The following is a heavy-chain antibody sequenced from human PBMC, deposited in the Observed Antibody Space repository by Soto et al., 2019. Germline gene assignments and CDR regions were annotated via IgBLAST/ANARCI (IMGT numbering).Heavy chain of an antibody. Sequence: AETLSLTCAVSGASISGFYWSWVRKSAGKGLEWIGRIYATGTTDYNPSLKSRVMMSVDTSKKQFSLKLRSVTAADTAVYYCVRDGTKTLRDWFDPWGQGISVTVSS. CDR1: GASISGFY. J-gene: IGHJ5*02. D-gene: IGHD1-1*01. CDR3: VRDGTKTLRDWFDP. CDR2: IYATGTT. V-gene: IGHV4-4*07.